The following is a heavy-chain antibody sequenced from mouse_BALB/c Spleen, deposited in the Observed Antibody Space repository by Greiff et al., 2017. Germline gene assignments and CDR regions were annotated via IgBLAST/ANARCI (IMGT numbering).Heavy chain of an antibody. J-gene: IGHJ4*01. CDR3: ARSKYGNYEAMDY. CDR2: ISSGSSTI. Sequence: EVQRVESGGGLVQPGGSRKLSCAASGFTFSSFGMHWVRQAPEKGLEWVAYISSGSSTIYYADTVKGRFTISRDNPKNTLFLQMTSLRSEDTAMYYCARSKYGNYEAMDYWGQGTSVTVSS. D-gene: IGHD2-10*02. V-gene: IGHV5-17*02. CDR1: GFTFSSFG.